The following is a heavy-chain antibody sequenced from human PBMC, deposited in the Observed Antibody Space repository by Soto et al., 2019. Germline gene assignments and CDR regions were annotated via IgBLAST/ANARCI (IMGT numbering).Heavy chain of an antibody. J-gene: IGHJ4*02. V-gene: IGHV4-34*01. CDR3: ARDWLLGLYSSSSFDY. D-gene: IGHD6-13*01. CDR2: INHSGST. CDR1: GGSFSGYY. Sequence: PSETLSLTCAVYGGSFSGYYWSWIRQPPGKGLEWIGEINHSGSTNYNPSLKSRVTISVDTSKNQFSLKLSSVTAADTAVYYCARDWLLGLYSSSSFDYWGQGTLVTVSS.